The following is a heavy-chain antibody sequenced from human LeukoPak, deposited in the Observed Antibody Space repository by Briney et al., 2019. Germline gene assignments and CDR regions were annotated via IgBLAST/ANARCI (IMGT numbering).Heavy chain of an antibody. V-gene: IGHV3-30*04. Sequence: GGSLRLSCAASGFTFSNYAMHWVRQAPGKGLEWVAVISYDGRNQYYADSVKGRFTVSRDNSKNTLYLQMNSLRAEDTAVYYCAKEGTGIHFDYWGQGTLVTVSS. CDR1: GFTFSNYA. J-gene: IGHJ4*02. D-gene: IGHD1-1*01. CDR2: ISYDGRNQ. CDR3: AKEGTGIHFDY.